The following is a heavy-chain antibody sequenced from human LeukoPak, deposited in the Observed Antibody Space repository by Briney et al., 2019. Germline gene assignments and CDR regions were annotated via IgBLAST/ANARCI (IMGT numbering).Heavy chain of an antibody. Sequence: GGSLRLSCAASGFTFSSYGMHWVRQAPGEGLEWVAVISNDGSIKYYADPVKGRFTVSRDNSKNTLYLQMNSLRVEDTAVFYCAREDSGYDFGYWGQGSLVTVSA. CDR3: AREDSGYDFGY. J-gene: IGHJ4*02. CDR2: ISNDGSIK. V-gene: IGHV3-30*03. D-gene: IGHD5-12*01. CDR1: GFTFSSYG.